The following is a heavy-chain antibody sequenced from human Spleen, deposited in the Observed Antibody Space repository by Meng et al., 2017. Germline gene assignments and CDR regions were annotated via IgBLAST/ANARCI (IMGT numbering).Heavy chain of an antibody. J-gene: IGHJ2*01. V-gene: IGHV3-9*01. CDR3: ARDRTGSREHYWYFDL. D-gene: IGHD1-26*01. CDR1: GFTFDDYA. Sequence: GGSLRLSCAASGFTFDDYAMHWVRQVPGKGLEWVSGITWNSGIIGYADSVKGRFTISRDNAKNSLYLQMNSLTAEDTALYHCARDRTGSREHYWYFDLWGRGTLVTVSS. CDR2: ITWNSGII.